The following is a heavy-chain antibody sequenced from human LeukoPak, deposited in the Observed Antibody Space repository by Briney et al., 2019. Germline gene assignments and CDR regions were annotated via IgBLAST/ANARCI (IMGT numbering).Heavy chain of an antibody. Sequence: SETLSLTCTVSGGSISSYYWSWIRQPPGKGLEWIGYIYYSGSTNYNPSLKSRVTISVDTSKNQFSLKLSSVTAADTAVYFCAREGNTYGSNWFDPWGQGTLVTVSS. CDR3: AREGNTYGSNWFDP. D-gene: IGHD5-18*01. J-gene: IGHJ5*02. CDR1: GGSISSYY. CDR2: IYYSGST. V-gene: IGHV4-59*01.